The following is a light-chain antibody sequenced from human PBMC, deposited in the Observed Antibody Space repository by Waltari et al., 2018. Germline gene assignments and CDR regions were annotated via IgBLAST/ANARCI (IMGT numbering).Light chain of an antibody. Sequence: IVMTQSPDSLAVSLGARATIYCNSSQRDLYSPNNKNYLNWYQQKPGQPPKLLIYGASTRDSGVPARFSGGGSGTDFSLTISSLQAEDVGVYYCQQYESTPRTFGQGTKVEIK. CDR2: GAS. J-gene: IGKJ1*01. CDR1: QRDLYSPNNKNY. CDR3: QQYESTPRT. V-gene: IGKV4-1*01.